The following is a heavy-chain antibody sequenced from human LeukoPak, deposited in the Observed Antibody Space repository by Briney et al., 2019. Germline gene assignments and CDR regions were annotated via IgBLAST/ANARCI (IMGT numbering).Heavy chain of an antibody. D-gene: IGHD1/OR15-1a*01. J-gene: IGHJ4*02. CDR3: ARRTNEGSFDY. V-gene: IGHV4-34*01. CDR2: INHSGST. CDR1: GGSFSGYY. Sequence: PSETLSLTCAVYGGSFSGYYWSWIRQPPGKGLEWIGEINHSGSTNYNPSLKSRVTISVDTSKNQFSLKLSSVTAADTVVYYCARRTNEGSFDYWGQGTLVTVSS.